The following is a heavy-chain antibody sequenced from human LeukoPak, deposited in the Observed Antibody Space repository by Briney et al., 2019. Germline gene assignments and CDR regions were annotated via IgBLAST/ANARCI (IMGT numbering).Heavy chain of an antibody. Sequence: GASVKVSCKASGGTFSSYAISWVRQAPGQGLEWMRWINPNSGGTNYAQKFQGRVTMTRDTSISTAYMELSRLRSDDTAVYYCAREYSGSYYDYWGQGTLVTVSS. J-gene: IGHJ4*02. V-gene: IGHV1-2*02. CDR2: INPNSGGT. CDR1: GGTFSSYA. CDR3: AREYSGSYYDY. D-gene: IGHD1-26*01.